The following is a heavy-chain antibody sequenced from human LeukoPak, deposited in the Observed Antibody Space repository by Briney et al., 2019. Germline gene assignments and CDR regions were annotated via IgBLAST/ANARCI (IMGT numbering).Heavy chain of an antibody. CDR1: GGSISSSGYY. CDR3: GRVDGDRFFDY. Sequence: SETLSLTCTVSGGSISSSGYYWGWIRQPPGKGLEWTGSIYSYSGSTYYNPSLKSRVTISVDTSKNQFSLKLSSVTAADTAVYYCGRVDGDRFFDYWGQGTLVTVSS. CDR2: IYSYSGST. D-gene: IGHD4-17*01. J-gene: IGHJ4*02. V-gene: IGHV4-39*01.